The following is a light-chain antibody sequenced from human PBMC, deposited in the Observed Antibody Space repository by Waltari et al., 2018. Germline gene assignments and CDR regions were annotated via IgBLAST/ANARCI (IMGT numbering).Light chain of an antibody. J-gene: IGLJ3*02. CDR2: DVT. Sequence: QSALTQPRSVSGSPGQSVTISCTGTSSDVGGYNYVSWYQQHPGKVPKIMVYDVTKPPSGVPDRFSGSNSGYTASLTISGLQAEDEADYYRSSYAGNYSWMFGGGTKVTVL. V-gene: IGLV2-11*01. CDR1: SSDVGGYNY. CDR3: SSYAGNYSWM.